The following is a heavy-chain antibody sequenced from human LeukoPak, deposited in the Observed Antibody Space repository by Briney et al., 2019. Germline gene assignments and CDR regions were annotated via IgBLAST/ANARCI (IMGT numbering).Heavy chain of an antibody. J-gene: IGHJ4*02. CDR1: VFTVSTKC. V-gene: IGHV3-66*01. CDR3: TTGHYSRTL. CDR2: IYREVST. Sequence: GGSLRLSCAVSVFTVSTKCMSWVRQAPGKGLEWVSVIYREVSTYYADSVKGRFTISRDNSKNTLYLQMNSLRAEDTAVYYCTTGHYSRTLGGQGTLVIVSS. D-gene: IGHD6-13*01.